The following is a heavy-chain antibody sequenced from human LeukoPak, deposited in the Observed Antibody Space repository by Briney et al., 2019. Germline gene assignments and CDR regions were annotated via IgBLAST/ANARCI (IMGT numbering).Heavy chain of an antibody. D-gene: IGHD6-19*01. V-gene: IGHV3-7*04. Sequence: GGSLRLSCAASGFSFSTYWMNWVRQAAGTGLEWVATMSKDGGQTYHVDSVKGRFTISRDNAKNSLYRQMNSLRAEDTAVYHCSGGSGWTSEYWGRGTLVTVSS. J-gene: IGHJ4*02. CDR2: MSKDGGQT. CDR1: GFSFSTYW. CDR3: SGGSGWTSEY.